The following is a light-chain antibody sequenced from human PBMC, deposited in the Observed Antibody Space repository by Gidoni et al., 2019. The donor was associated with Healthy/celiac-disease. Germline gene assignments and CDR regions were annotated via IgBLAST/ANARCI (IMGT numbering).Light chain of an antibody. CDR1: QVVSISY. Sequence: GTLSLPPLVRSNLSNRDSQVVSISYLDWYQQKPGHAPRLLIYVASSRVTGIPDRFSGSGSGTDFTLTISRLEPEDFAMYYCQQYGSSPTTFXXXTQLEIK. V-gene: IGKV3-20*01. CDR3: QQYGSSPTT. J-gene: IGKJ5*01. CDR2: VAS.